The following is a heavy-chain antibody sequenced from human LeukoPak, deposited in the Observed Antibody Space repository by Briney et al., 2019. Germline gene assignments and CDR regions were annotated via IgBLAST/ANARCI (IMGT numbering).Heavy chain of an antibody. J-gene: IGHJ3*02. CDR1: GGSISSHY. V-gene: IGHV4-59*11. CDR3: ASTAENLNAFDI. Sequence: PSETLSLTCTVSGGSISSHYWSWIRQPPGKGLEWIGYIYYSGSTNYNPSLKSRVTISVDTSKNQFSLKLSSVTAADTAVYYCASTAENLNAFDIWGQGTMATVSS. D-gene: IGHD1-14*01. CDR2: IYYSGST.